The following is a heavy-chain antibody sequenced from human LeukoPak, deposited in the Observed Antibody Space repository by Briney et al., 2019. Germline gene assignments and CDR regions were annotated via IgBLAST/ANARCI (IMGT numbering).Heavy chain of an antibody. J-gene: IGHJ5*02. Sequence: PSETLSLTCTVSGGSVSSYYWSWIRQPPGKGLEWIGFIYYSGSTYYNPSLKSRVTISVDTSKNQFSLKLSSVTAADTAVYYCARDQANFYPTVGWFDPWGQGTLVTVSS. D-gene: IGHD2/OR15-2a*01. V-gene: IGHV4-59*02. CDR1: GGSVSSYY. CDR3: ARDQANFYPTVGWFDP. CDR2: IYYSGST.